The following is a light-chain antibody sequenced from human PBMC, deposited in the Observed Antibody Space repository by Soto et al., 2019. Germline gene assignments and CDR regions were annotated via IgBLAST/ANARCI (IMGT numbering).Light chain of an antibody. Sequence: AIRMTQSPSSLSASTGDRVTITCRASQGISSYLAWYQQKPGKAPKLLIYAASTLQSGVPSRFSGSGSGTDFTLTISCLQSEDFATYYCQQYYSYPVTFCGGPKVDIK. CDR1: QGISSY. J-gene: IGKJ4*01. CDR2: AAS. V-gene: IGKV1-8*01. CDR3: QQYYSYPVT.